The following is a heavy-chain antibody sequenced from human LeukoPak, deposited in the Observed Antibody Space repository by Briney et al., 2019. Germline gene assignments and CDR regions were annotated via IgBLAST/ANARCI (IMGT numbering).Heavy chain of an antibody. CDR2: IKQDGSEK. Sequence: GGSLRLSCAASGFTFRSYWMSWVRQAPGKGLEWVANIKQDGSEKYYVDSVKGRFTISRDNAKNSLYLQMNSLRAEDTAVYYCARVNFVARGMDVWGQGTTVTVSS. D-gene: IGHD3-9*01. V-gene: IGHV3-7*03. CDR1: GFTFRSYW. J-gene: IGHJ6*02. CDR3: ARVNFVARGMDV.